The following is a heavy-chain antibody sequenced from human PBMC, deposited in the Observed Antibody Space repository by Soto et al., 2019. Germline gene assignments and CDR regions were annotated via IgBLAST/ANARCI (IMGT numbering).Heavy chain of an antibody. CDR3: AKTGACELRNWYFDL. CDR2: ISYDGSNK. V-gene: IGHV3-30*18. D-gene: IGHD1-26*01. J-gene: IGHJ2*01. Sequence: QVQLVESGRGVVQPGRSLRLSCAASGFTFSSYGMHWVRQAPGKGLEWVAVISYDGSNKYYADSVKGRFTISRDNSKNTLYLQMNSLRAEDTAVYYCAKTGACELRNWYFDLWGRGTLVTVSS. CDR1: GFTFSSYG.